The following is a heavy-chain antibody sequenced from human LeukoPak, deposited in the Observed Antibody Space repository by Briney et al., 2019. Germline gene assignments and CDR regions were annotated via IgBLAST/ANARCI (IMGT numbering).Heavy chain of an antibody. CDR2: INTNTGNP. D-gene: IGHD3-22*01. J-gene: IGHJ4*02. V-gene: IGHV7-4-1*02. CDR1: GYTFTSYA. Sequence: GASVKVSCKASGYTFTSYAMNWVRQAPGQGFEWMGWINTNTGNPTYAQGFTGRFVFSLDTSVSTACLQISSLKAEDTAVYYCARDRTYYYDSSGYHFDYWGQGTLVTVSS. CDR3: ARDRTYYYDSSGYHFDY.